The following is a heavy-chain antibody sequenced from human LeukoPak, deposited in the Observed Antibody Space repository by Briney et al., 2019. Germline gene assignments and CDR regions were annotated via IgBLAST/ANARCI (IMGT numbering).Heavy chain of an antibody. D-gene: IGHD2-2*01. V-gene: IGHV4-34*01. CDR1: GGSFSGYY. CDR2: INHSGST. J-gene: IGHJ4*02. Sequence: SSETLSLTCAVYGGSFSGYYWGWIRQPPGKGLEWIGEINHSGSTNYNPSLKSRVTISVDTSKNQFSLKLSSVTAADTAVYYCAGGVIVVVPAALGYWGQGTLVTVSS. CDR3: AGGVIVVVPAALGY.